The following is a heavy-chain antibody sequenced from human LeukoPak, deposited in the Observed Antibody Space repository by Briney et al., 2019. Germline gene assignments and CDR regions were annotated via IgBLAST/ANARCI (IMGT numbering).Heavy chain of an antibody. D-gene: IGHD4-17*01. Sequence: RASLRHSCAASGLTFSGSAMHWVRQASGKGLEWVGRIRSKANSYATAYAASEEGRFTISRDDSQNTAYLQMNSLKTEDTAVYYCTRHTVNTTTFDYWGEGALVTVSS. J-gene: IGHJ4*02. CDR1: GLTFSGSA. V-gene: IGHV3-73*01. CDR3: TRHTVNTTTFDY. CDR2: IRSKANSYAT.